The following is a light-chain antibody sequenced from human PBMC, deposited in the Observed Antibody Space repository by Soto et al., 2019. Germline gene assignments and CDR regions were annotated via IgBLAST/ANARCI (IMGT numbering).Light chain of an antibody. Sequence: DIPMTQSPSTLSGSVGDRVTITCRAIPTISSWLAWYQQKPGKAPKLLIYKASTLKSGVPSRFSGSGSGTEFTLTISSLQPDDFATYYCQHYNSYSEAFGQGTKVELK. J-gene: IGKJ1*01. V-gene: IGKV1-5*03. CDR3: QHYNSYSEA. CDR1: PTISSW. CDR2: KAS.